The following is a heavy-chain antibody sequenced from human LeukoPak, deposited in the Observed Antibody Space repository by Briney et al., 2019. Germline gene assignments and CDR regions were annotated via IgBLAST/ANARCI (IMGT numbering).Heavy chain of an antibody. J-gene: IGHJ3*02. Sequence: PSETLSLTCAVYGGSFSGYYWSWIRQSPGKGLEWIGEITPSVTTSYNPSLKSRVTISVDTSKNQFSLNLSSVTAADTAVYYCAREGFTAMGPDIWGQGTMVTVSS. D-gene: IGHD5-18*01. CDR1: GGSFSGYY. CDR3: AREGFTAMGPDI. V-gene: IGHV4-34*01. CDR2: ITPSVTT.